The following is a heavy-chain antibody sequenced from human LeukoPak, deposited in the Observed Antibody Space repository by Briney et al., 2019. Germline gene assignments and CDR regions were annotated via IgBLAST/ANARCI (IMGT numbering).Heavy chain of an antibody. J-gene: IGHJ5*02. CDR2: FDPEDDER. CDR1: GYTLTELS. V-gene: IGHV1-24*01. CDR3: TTAYSLTEMFDP. D-gene: IGHD7-27*01. Sequence: ASVKVSCKVSGYTLTELSMHWVRQAPGKGLEWMGSFDPEDDERIYAQKFQGRVTMTEDTSTDTAYMELTSLRSEDTAVYYCTTAYSLTEMFDPWGQGTLVTVSS.